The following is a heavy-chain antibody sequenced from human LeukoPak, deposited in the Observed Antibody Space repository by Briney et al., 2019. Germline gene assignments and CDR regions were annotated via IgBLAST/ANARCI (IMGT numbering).Heavy chain of an antibody. V-gene: IGHV1-2*02. CDR1: GYTFTGYY. D-gene: IGHD6-13*01. Sequence: GASVKVSCKASGYTFTGYYMHWVRQAPGQGLEWMGWINPNSGGTNYAQKFQGRVTMTRHTSISTTYMELSRLRSDDTAVYYCARKGSSSREFDPWGQGTLVTVSS. CDR2: INPNSGGT. J-gene: IGHJ5*02. CDR3: ARKGSSSREFDP.